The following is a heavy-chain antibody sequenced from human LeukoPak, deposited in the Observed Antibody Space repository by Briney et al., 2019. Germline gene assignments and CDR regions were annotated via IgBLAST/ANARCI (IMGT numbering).Heavy chain of an antibody. CDR3: AKDRRLAVAGTGYFDY. CDR1: GFTFSDYW. J-gene: IGHJ4*02. Sequence: PGGSLRLSCTASGFTFSDYWMSWVRQAPGKGPEWVANIKQDGSDKYYVDSVKGRFTISRDNSKNTLYLQMNSLRAEDTAVYYCAKDRRLAVAGTGYFDYWGQGTLVTVSS. D-gene: IGHD6-19*01. V-gene: IGHV3-7*01. CDR2: IKQDGSDK.